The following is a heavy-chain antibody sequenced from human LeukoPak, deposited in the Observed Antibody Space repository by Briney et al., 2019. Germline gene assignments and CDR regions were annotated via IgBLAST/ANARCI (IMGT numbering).Heavy chain of an antibody. V-gene: IGHV4-34*01. J-gene: IGHJ6*03. Sequence: PSETLSLTCAVYGGSFSGYYWSWIRQPPGKGLEWIGEINHSGSTKYNTSLKSRVTISVDTSNNQFSLKVTSVTAADTAVYYCARDQQTEYKFFRYYYYYMDVWGKGTTVTVSS. CDR3: ARDQQTEYKFFRYYYYYMDV. CDR1: GGSFSGYY. D-gene: IGHD1-1*01. CDR2: INHSGST.